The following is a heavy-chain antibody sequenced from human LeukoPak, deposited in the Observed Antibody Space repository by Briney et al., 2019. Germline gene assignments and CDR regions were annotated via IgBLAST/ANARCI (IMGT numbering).Heavy chain of an antibody. CDR3: AKDGGGYSSSYYFDY. CDR2: IWYDGSNK. J-gene: IGHJ4*02. V-gene: IGHV3-30*02. Sequence: PGGSLRLSCAASGFTFSSYGMHWVRQAPGKGLEWVAVIWYDGSNKYYADSVKGRFTISRDNSKNTLYLQMNSLRAEDTAVYYCAKDGGGYSSSYYFDYWGQGTLVTVSS. D-gene: IGHD6-6*01. CDR1: GFTFSSYG.